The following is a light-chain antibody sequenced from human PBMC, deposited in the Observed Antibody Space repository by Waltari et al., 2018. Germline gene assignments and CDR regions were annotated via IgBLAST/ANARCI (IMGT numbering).Light chain of an antibody. CDR1: SGHSSNV. J-gene: IGLJ3*02. V-gene: IGLV4-69*01. CDR2: VNSDGSH. CDR3: QTGGHGTWV. Sequence: QLVLTQSPSASASLGASVKLTCTLSSGHSSNVIAWLQQQPEKGPRCLMKVNSDGSHSKGDKIPDRVSGSSSGTEHYLTISSLQSEDEADYYCQTGGHGTWVFGGGTKLTVL.